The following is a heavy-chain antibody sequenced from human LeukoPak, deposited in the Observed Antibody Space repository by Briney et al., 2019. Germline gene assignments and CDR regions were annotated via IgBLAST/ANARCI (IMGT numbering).Heavy chain of an antibody. CDR2: IYHSGST. CDR3: ARVVAGGGGNYYYYYMDV. D-gene: IGHD6-19*01. V-gene: IGHV4-38-2*02. Sequence: SETLSLTCTVSGYSISRGYYWGWIRQPPGKGLEWIGSIYHSGSTYYNPSLKSRVTISVDTSKNQFSLKLSSVTAADTAVYYCARVVAGGGGNYYYYYMDVWGKGTTVTVSS. J-gene: IGHJ6*03. CDR1: GYSISRGYY.